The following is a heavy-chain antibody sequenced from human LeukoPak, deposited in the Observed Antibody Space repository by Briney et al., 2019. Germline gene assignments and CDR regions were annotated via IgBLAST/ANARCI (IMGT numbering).Heavy chain of an antibody. D-gene: IGHD3-3*01. Sequence: GGSLRLSCAASGFTFSNAWMNWVRQAPGKGLEWVGRIKSKTDGGTTDYAAPVKGRFTISRDDSKNTLYLQMNSLKTEDTAVYYCTTDRAYYDFWTGYYRDVWGQGTTVAVSS. V-gene: IGHV3-15*07. CDR3: TTDRAYYDFWTGYYRDV. J-gene: IGHJ6*02. CDR2: IKSKTDGGTT. CDR1: GFTFSNAW.